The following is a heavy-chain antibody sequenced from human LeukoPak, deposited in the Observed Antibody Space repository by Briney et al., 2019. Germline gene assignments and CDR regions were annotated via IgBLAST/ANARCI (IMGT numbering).Heavy chain of an antibody. V-gene: IGHV3-33*01. Sequence: GGSLGLSCAASGFTFSSYGMHWVRQAPGKGLEWVAVIWFDGSKKYYADSVKGRLTISRDNSKNTLYLQMNSLRAEDTAVYYCARDRDWGCSYCSYWGQGTLVTVSS. CDR2: IWFDGSKK. J-gene: IGHJ4*02. D-gene: IGHD7-27*01. CDR1: GFTFSSYG. CDR3: ARDRDWGCSYCSY.